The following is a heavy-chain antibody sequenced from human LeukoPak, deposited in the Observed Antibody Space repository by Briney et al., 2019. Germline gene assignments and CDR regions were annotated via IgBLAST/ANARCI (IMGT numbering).Heavy chain of an antibody. V-gene: IGHV3-49*04. J-gene: IGHJ4*02. CDR1: GFTFGDYA. Sequence: GGSLRLSYTASGFTFGDYAMSWVRQAPGKGLEWVGFIRSKAYGGTTEYAASVKGRFTISRDDSKSIAYLQMNSLKTEDTAVYYCTSLIVVVPAAIPGIAARPDYWGQGTLVTVSS. CDR3: TSLIVVVPAAIPGIAARPDY. CDR2: IRSKAYGGTT. D-gene: IGHD2-2*01.